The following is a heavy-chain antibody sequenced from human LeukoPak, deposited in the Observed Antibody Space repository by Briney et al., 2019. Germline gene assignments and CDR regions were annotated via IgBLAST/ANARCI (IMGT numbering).Heavy chain of an antibody. CDR3: ARDGGKGDNSAFDV. CDR2: RRNTAKSYTT. CDR1: GVTPCDHH. J-gene: IGHJ3*01. D-gene: IGHD3-16*01. Sequence: GGSLRLSCITSGVTPCDHHMDWVPPAAGKELEWGGRRRNTAKSYTTEDGASVKSRFTISRDDSKNSLHRQMNSLKIEDTAVYYCARDGGKGDNSAFDVWGQGTVVTVSS. V-gene: IGHV3-72*01.